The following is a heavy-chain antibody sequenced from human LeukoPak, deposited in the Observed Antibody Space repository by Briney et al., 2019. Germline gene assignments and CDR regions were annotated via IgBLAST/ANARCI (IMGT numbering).Heavy chain of an antibody. D-gene: IGHD6-13*01. CDR1: GFTFSSYG. CDR3: AKEGYSRGYYSYYYMDV. CDR2: IRYDGSNK. J-gene: IGHJ6*03. V-gene: IGHV3-30*02. Sequence: GGSLRLSCAASGFTFSSYGMYWVRQAPGKGLEWVAFIRYDGSNKKYADSVKGRFTISRDNSKNTLYVQMNSLRAEDTAVYYCAKEGYSRGYYSYYYMDVWGKGTTVTISS.